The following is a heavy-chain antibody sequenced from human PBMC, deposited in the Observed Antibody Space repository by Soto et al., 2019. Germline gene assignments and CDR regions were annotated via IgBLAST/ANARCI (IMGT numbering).Heavy chain of an antibody. Sequence: PGGSLRLSCAASGFTLSSYEMNWVRQAPGKGLEWVSYISSSGSTIYYADSVKGRFTISRDNAKNSLYLQMNSLRAEDTAVYYCARSIRLLYYGMDVWGQGTTVTVSS. CDR2: ISSSGSTI. J-gene: IGHJ6*02. D-gene: IGHD3-9*01. V-gene: IGHV3-48*03. CDR1: GFTLSSYE. CDR3: ARSIRLLYYGMDV.